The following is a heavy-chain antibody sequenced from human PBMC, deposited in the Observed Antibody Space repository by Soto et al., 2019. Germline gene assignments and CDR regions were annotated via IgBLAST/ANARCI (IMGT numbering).Heavy chain of an antibody. CDR1: GGSISSGGYS. D-gene: IGHD3-22*01. CDR2: IYHSWST. J-gene: IGHJ4*02. V-gene: IGHV4-30-2*01. Sequence: SETLSLTCAVSGGSISSGGYSWSWIRQPPGKGLEWIGYIYHSWSTYYNPSLKSRVTISVDRSKNQFSLKLSSVTAADTAVYYCARTATSSGAFDYWGQGTLVTV. CDR3: ARTATSSGAFDY.